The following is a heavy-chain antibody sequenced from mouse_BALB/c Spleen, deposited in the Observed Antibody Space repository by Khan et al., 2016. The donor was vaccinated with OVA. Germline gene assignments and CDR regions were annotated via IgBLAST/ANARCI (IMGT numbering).Heavy chain of an antibody. D-gene: IGHD2-14*01. Sequence: VQLQQSGAELVKPGASVKLSCTASGFNIKDTYMHWVKQRPEQGLEWIGRIDPANGNTKYDPKLQGKATITADTSSNTAYLQLSSPQSEDTAVYYCASDYGYDRTVDYWGQGTTLTVSS. V-gene: IGHV14-3*02. J-gene: IGHJ2*01. CDR1: GFNIKDTY. CDR2: IDPANGNT. CDR3: ASDYGYDRTVDY.